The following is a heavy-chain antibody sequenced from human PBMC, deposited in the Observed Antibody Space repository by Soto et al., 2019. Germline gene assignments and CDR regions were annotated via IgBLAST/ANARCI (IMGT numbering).Heavy chain of an antibody. J-gene: IGHJ1*01. V-gene: IGHV4-59*01. CDR1: GGSISSYY. D-gene: IGHD4-17*01. CDR3: ARAFGDYGGYFQH. CDR2: IYYSGST. Sequence: SETLSLTCTVSGGSISSYYWISIRQPPGKGLEWIGYIYYSGSTNYNPSLKSRVTISVDTSKNQFSLKLSSVTAADTAVYYCARAFGDYGGYFQHWGQGTLVTVS.